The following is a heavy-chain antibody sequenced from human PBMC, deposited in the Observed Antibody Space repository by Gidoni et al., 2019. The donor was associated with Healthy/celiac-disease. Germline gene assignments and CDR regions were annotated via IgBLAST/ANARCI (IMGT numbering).Heavy chain of an antibody. CDR2: INHSGST. V-gene: IGHV4-34*01. CDR3: ARGRGRSGYDSGVSDY. J-gene: IGHJ4*02. D-gene: IGHD5-12*01. Sequence: QVQLQQWGAGLLKPSETLSLTCAVYGRSFRGSYWSWIRQPPGKGLEWIGEINHSGSTNYNPSLKSRVTISVDTSKNQFSLKLSSVTAADTAVYYCARGRGRSGYDSGVSDYWGQGTLVTVSS. CDR1: GRSFRGSY.